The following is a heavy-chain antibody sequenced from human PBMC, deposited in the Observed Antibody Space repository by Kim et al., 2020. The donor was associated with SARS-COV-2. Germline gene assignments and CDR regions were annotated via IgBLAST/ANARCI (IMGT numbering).Heavy chain of an antibody. Sequence: NPSPKGRGTISVDTAKTQFSLKLGSVTAADTAVYYCARRLYGDYGPTFDPWGQGTLVTVSS. D-gene: IGHD4-17*01. CDR3: ARRLYGDYGPTFDP. J-gene: IGHJ5*02. V-gene: IGHV4-59*08.